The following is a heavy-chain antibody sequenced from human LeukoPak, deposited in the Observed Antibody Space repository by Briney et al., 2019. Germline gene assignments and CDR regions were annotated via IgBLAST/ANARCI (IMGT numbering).Heavy chain of an antibody. J-gene: IGHJ6*03. V-gene: IGHV4-34*01. CDR2: INHSGST. CDR1: GESFSGYY. D-gene: IGHD3-3*01. Sequence: SETLSLTCAVYGESFSGYYWSWIRQPPGKGLEWIGEINHSGSTNYNPSLKSRVTISVDTSKNQFSLKLSSVTAADTAVYYCARGPWYDFWSGYPPTSYYMDVWGKGITVTVSS. CDR3: ARGPWYDFWSGYPPTSYYMDV.